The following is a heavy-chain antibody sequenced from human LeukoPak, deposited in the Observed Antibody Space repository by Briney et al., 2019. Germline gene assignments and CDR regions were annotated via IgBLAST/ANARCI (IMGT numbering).Heavy chain of an antibody. CDR3: ARPGYSGYDIDY. CDR1: GGSFSGYY. D-gene: IGHD5-12*01. J-gene: IGHJ4*02. V-gene: IGHV4-34*01. CDR2: ITHRGST. Sequence: PSETLSLTCAVYGGSFSGYYWSWIRQPPGKGLEWIGEITHRGSTNYNPSLKSRVTISVDTSKNQFSLKLSSVTAADTAVYYCARPGYSGYDIDYWGQGTLVTVSS.